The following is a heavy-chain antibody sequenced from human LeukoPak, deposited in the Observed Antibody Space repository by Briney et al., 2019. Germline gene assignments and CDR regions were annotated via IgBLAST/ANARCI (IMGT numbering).Heavy chain of an antibody. CDR3: ARVMTGAYYYYMDV. CDR2: IIPIFGTA. Sequence: ASVKVSCKASGGTFSSYAVSWVRQAPGQGLEWMGGIIPIFGTANYARKFQGRVTITADKSTSTAYMELSSLRSEDTAVYYCARVMTGAYYYYMDVWGKGTTVTVSS. D-gene: IGHD3-9*01. J-gene: IGHJ6*03. CDR1: GGTFSSYA. V-gene: IGHV1-69*06.